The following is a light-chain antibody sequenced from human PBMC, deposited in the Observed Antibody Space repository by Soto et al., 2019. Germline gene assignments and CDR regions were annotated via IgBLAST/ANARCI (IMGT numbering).Light chain of an antibody. CDR3: QQFGRYPLT. Sequence: EIVLTQSPATLSLSPGERATLSCRASQSVSSNLVWYQQKPGQAPRFLLYATSNRATGIPDRFSGGGSGTDFTLTISRLEPEDFAVYYCQQFGRYPLTFGGGTKVDIK. V-gene: IGKV3-20*01. CDR2: ATS. CDR1: QSVSSN. J-gene: IGKJ4*01.